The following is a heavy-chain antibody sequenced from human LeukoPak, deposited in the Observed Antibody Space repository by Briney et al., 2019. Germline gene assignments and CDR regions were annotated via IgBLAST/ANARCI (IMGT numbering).Heavy chain of an antibody. J-gene: IGHJ4*02. Sequence: GGSLRLSCAASGFTFSNYATSWVRQAPGKGLEWVAVISYDGSNKYYADSVKGRFTISRDNSKNTLYLQMNSLRAEDTAVYYCANLNAAAPFDYWGQGTLVTVSS. V-gene: IGHV3-30*18. CDR2: ISYDGSNK. CDR1: GFTFSNYA. D-gene: IGHD6-13*01. CDR3: ANLNAAAPFDY.